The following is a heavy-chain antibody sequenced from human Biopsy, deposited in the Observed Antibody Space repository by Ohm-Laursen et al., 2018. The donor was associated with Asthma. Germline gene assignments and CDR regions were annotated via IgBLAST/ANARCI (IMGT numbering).Heavy chain of an antibody. CDR1: GFTFSSYA. CDR2: ISYDGSNK. J-gene: IGHJ4*02. Sequence: SLRLSCAASGFTFSSYAMHWVRQAPGKGLEWVAVISYDGSNKYYADSVKGRFTISRDNSKNTLYLQMNSLRAEDTAAYYCARDLHPTNHLGELSEGFDYWGQGTLVTVSS. CDR3: ARDLHPTNHLGELSEGFDY. D-gene: IGHD3-16*02. V-gene: IGHV3-30-3*01.